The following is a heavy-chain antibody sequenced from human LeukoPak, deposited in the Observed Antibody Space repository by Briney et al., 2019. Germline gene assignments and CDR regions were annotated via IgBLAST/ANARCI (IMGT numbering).Heavy chain of an antibody. V-gene: IGHV1-18*01. CDR3: ARQVDTTMALPDY. Sequence: ASVKVPCKASGYTFTSYGISWVRQAPGQGLEWMGWISAYNGNTNYAQKLQGRVTMTTDTSTSTAYMELRSLRSDDTAMFYCARQVDTTMALPDYWGQGTLVTVSS. CDR2: ISAYNGNT. D-gene: IGHD5-18*01. CDR1: GYTFTSYG. J-gene: IGHJ4*02.